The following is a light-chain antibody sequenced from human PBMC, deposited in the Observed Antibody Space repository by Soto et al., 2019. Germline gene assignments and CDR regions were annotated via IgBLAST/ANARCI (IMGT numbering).Light chain of an antibody. V-gene: IGKV3-20*01. Sequence: ESVLTQSPVTLSLYPEETATLSCRVSQSLSISYLAWYQQHPGQPPRLLIYSTSTRATGIPDRFSGSGSGTDFTLTIIKLEPGDFALYYCQQYGGSSWTFGQGTKVDIK. CDR3: QQYGGSSWT. CDR2: STS. CDR1: QSLSISY. J-gene: IGKJ1*01.